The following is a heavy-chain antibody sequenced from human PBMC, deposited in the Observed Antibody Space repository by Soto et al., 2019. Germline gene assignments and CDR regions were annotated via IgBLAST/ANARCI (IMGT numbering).Heavy chain of an antibody. CDR1: GFPFSSYS. CDR3: EEXRGKXHGTQAI. CDR2: ISYDGSNK. Sequence: PGGSLRLSCAASGFPFSSYSMHWLRRAPGRGLEWVAVISYDGSNKFYEDSVKGRFTISRDXAKKTLYXQVDSLRTEDTAVYYXEEXRGKXHGTQAIWGQGTPVTLAS. J-gene: IGHJ4*02. V-gene: IGHV3-30*18. D-gene: IGHD3-16*01.